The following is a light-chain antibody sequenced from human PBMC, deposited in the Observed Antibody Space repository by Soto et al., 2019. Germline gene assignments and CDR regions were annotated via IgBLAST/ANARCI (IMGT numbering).Light chain of an antibody. J-gene: IGKJ4*01. CDR2: EIS. Sequence: EIVLTQSPGTLSLSPGERATLSCRASQSVSSSYLAWYQQKPGQAPRLLIYEISNRATGVPDRFGGTGSGTDFTLTISRLEPEDFAVYYCQQSSHSPLTFGGGTRLEIK. CDR1: QSVSSSY. CDR3: QQSSHSPLT. V-gene: IGKV3-20*01.